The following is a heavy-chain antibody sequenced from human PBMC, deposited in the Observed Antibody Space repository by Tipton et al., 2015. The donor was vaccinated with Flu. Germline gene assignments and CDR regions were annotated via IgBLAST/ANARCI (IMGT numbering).Heavy chain of an antibody. Sequence: QLVQSGAEVKKPGASVKVSCKASGYTFTGYYMHWVRQAPGQGLEWMGRINPNSGGTNYAQKFQGRVTMTRDTSISTAYMELSRLRSDDTAVYYCARDPSYYDSSGYYGVQHWGQGTLVTVSS. J-gene: IGHJ1*01. CDR2: INPNSGGT. CDR1: GYTFTGYY. D-gene: IGHD3-22*01. CDR3: ARDPSYYDSSGYYGVQH. V-gene: IGHV1-2*06.